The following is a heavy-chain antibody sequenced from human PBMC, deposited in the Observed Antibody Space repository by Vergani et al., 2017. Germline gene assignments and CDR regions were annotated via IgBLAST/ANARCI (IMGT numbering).Heavy chain of an antibody. V-gene: IGHV4-34*01. CDR2: INHSGST. D-gene: IGHD6-6*01. CDR1: GGSFSGYY. CDR3: ARGLRYSSSSKVAFDI. Sequence: QVQLQQWGAGLLKPSETLSLTCAVYGGSFSGYYWSWIHQPPGKGLEWIGEINHSGSTNYNPSLKSRVTISVDTSKNQFSLKLSSVTAADTAVYYCARGLRYSSSSKVAFDIWGQGTMVTVSS. J-gene: IGHJ3*02.